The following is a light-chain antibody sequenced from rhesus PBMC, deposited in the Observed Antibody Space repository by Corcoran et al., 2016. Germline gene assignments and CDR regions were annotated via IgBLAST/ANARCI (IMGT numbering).Light chain of an antibody. J-gene: IGKJ4*01. CDR3: QQYSNSPPT. CDR1: QGINHY. V-gene: IGKV1-66*01. CDR2: DAS. Sequence: DIQMTQSPSSLSASVGDRVTITCRASQGINHYLSWYQQKPGKAPKPLIYDASSLETGVPSRFRGSGSGTDYTLTISGLHPEDIATYYCQQYSNSPPTFGGGTKVEIQ.